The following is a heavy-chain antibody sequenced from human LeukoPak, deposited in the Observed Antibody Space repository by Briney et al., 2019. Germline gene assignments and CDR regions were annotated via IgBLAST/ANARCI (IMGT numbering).Heavy chain of an antibody. CDR3: AREDNPLWFDP. V-gene: IGHV3-7*01. Sequence: LSGGSLRLSCAASGFTFSSYWMSWVRQAPGKGLEWVANIKQDGSEKYYVDSVKGRFTISRDNSNNTVHLQMNSLRPDDSALYYCAREDNPLWFDPWGQGTLVTVSS. D-gene: IGHD1-1*01. J-gene: IGHJ5*02. CDR1: GFTFSSYW. CDR2: IKQDGSEK.